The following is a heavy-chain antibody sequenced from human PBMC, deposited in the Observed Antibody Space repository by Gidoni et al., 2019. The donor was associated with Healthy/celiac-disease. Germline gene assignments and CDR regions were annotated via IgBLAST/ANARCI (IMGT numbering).Heavy chain of an antibody. CDR2: ISYDGSNK. CDR1: GFTFSRYA. J-gene: IGHJ3*02. D-gene: IGHD1-26*01. V-gene: IGHV3-30*01. Sequence: QVQLVESGGGVVQPGRSLRLSCAASGFTFSRYAMHWVRQAPGKGLEWVAVISYDGSNKYYADSVKGRFTISRDNSKNTLYLQMNSLRAEDTAVYYCARDQSGSYYPDAFDIWGQGTMVTVSS. CDR3: ARDQSGSYYPDAFDI.